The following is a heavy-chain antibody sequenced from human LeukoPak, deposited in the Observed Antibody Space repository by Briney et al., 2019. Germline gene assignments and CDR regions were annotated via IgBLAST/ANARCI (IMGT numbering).Heavy chain of an antibody. Sequence: GGSLRLSCAASGFTLDDYAMHWVRQAPGKGLEWVSGISWNSTSIAYADYADSVKGRFTISRDNAKNTLYLQMNSLRAEDTAVYYCAREYYYDSSGYINWFDPWGQGTLVTVSS. CDR2: ISWNSTSI. J-gene: IGHJ5*02. CDR1: GFTLDDYA. CDR3: AREYYYDSSGYINWFDP. D-gene: IGHD3-22*01. V-gene: IGHV3-9*01.